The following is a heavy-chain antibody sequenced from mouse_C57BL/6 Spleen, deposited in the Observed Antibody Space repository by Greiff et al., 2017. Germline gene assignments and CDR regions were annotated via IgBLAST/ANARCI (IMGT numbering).Heavy chain of an antibody. CDR3: ARSSYAMDY. CDR2: IYPGDGGT. Sequence: QVQLQQSGPELVKPGASVKISCKASGYAFSSSWMNWVKQRPGKGLEWIGRIYPGDGGTNYNGKFKGKATLTADKSSSTAYMQLSSLTSEDSAVYFCARSSYAMDYWGQGTSVTVSS. CDR1: GYAFSSSW. V-gene: IGHV1-82*01. J-gene: IGHJ4*01. D-gene: IGHD1-1*01.